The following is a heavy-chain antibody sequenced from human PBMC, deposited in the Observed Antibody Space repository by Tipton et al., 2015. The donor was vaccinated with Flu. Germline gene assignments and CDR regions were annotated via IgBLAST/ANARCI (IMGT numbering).Heavy chain of an antibody. CDR3: KGGYGDTDC. J-gene: IGHJ1*01. CDR2: INSDGSSS. D-gene: IGHD4-17*01. V-gene: IGHV3-74*01. Sequence: GSLRLSCTVSGFTFSNSWMYWARQYPGKGLMWVSLINSDGSSSTYADSVKGRFTISRDNAKNTLYLQMDSLRAEDTGVYFCKGGYGDTDCWGQGRLVTVSS. CDR1: GFTFSNSW.